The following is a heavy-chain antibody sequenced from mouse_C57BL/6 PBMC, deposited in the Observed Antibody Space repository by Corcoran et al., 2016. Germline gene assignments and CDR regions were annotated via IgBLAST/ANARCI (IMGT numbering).Heavy chain of an antibody. CDR1: GFSLSTSGMG. CDR2: IYWDDDK. CDR3: ARWELTGTFEMDY. V-gene: IGHV8-12*01. J-gene: IGHJ4*01. D-gene: IGHD4-1*01. Sequence: QVTLKKTGPGTLQSTQTLRLTCSFSGFSLSTSGMGVSWIRQPTGKGREWLAHIYWDDDKRYNPSLKSRLTISKDTSRNQVFLKITSVDTADTAKYYGARWELTGTFEMDYLGQGTSVTTTS.